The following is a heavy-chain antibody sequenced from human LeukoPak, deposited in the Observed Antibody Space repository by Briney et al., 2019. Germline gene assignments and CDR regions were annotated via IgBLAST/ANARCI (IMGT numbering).Heavy chain of an antibody. D-gene: IGHD2-21*01. Sequence: GGSLRLSCAASGFTFSSYGMHWVRQAPGKGLEWVAVISYDGSNKYYADSVKGRFTISRDSSKNTLYLQMNSLRAEDTAVYYCAKDDSNLWHYFDYWGQGTLVTVSS. CDR2: ISYDGSNK. J-gene: IGHJ4*02. CDR3: AKDDSNLWHYFDY. CDR1: GFTFSSYG. V-gene: IGHV3-30*18.